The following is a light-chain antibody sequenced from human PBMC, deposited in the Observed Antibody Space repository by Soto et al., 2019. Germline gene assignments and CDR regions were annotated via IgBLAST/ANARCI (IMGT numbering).Light chain of an antibody. Sequence: QSALTQPRSVSGSPGQSVTISCTGTSSDVGGYNYVSWYQQHPGKAPKLMIYDVTKRPSGVPDRLSGSKSGNTASLTISGLQAEDEADYYCTSYTSSSTYVFGTGTKLTVL. J-gene: IGLJ1*01. CDR1: SSDVGGYNY. CDR3: TSYTSSSTYV. CDR2: DVT. V-gene: IGLV2-11*01.